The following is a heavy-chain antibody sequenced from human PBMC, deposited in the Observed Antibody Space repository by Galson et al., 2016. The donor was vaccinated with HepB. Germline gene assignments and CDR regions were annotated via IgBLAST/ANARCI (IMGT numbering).Heavy chain of an antibody. CDR3: AKETRWLKLGLDY. D-gene: IGHD5-24*01. Sequence: SLRLSCAASGFTFTDHAMSWVRLVPGKGLEWVAVVSGDGGTIYYSDSVKGRFTISRDNSKNTLYLQMNSLRAEDTATYYCAKETRWLKLGLDYWGQGTRVTVSS. CDR2: VSGDGGTI. J-gene: IGHJ4*02. CDR1: GFTFTDHA. V-gene: IGHV3-23*01.